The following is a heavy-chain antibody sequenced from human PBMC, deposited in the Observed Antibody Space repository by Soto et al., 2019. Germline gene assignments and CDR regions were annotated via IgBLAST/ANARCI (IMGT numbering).Heavy chain of an antibody. Sequence: PSETLSLTCTVSGGSISSSYWSWIRQPPGKGLEWIGYIYYSGSTNYNPSLKSRVTISVDTSKNQFSLKLSSVTAADTAVYYCARDSSIYSYGYRGGLRLDYYYYMDVWGKGTTVTVSS. V-gene: IGHV4-59*01. CDR3: ARDSSIYSYGYRGGLRLDYYYYMDV. D-gene: IGHD5-18*01. J-gene: IGHJ6*03. CDR2: IYYSGST. CDR1: GGSISSSY.